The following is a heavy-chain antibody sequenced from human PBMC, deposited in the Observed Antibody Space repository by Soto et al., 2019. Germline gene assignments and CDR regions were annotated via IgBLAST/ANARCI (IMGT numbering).Heavy chain of an antibody. CDR3: ARGAGGNFYFDY. D-gene: IGHD2-21*02. V-gene: IGHV4-31*03. J-gene: IGHJ4*02. CDR1: GCSIDIGCYY. Sequence: PSETPYLSCPVSGCSIDIGCYYWPWIRQHPGKGLEWIGSVYYSGSTNYNPSLKSRVTISVDTSKNQFSLKLSSVSAADTAVYYCARGAGGNFYFDYWGQGTLVTVSS. CDR2: VYYSGST.